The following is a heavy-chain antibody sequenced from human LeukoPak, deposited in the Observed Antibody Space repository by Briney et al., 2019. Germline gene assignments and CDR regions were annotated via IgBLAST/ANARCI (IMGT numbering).Heavy chain of an antibody. V-gene: IGHV3-21*01. Sequence: GGSLRLSCAASGFTFSSYSMNWVRQAPGKGLEWVSSISSSSTYIYYADSMEGRFTISRDNAKNSLYLQMNSLRAEDTAVYYCAREGAWEPFDYWGQGTLVTVSS. J-gene: IGHJ4*02. D-gene: IGHD1-26*01. CDR1: GFTFSSYS. CDR3: AREGAWEPFDY. CDR2: ISSSSTYI.